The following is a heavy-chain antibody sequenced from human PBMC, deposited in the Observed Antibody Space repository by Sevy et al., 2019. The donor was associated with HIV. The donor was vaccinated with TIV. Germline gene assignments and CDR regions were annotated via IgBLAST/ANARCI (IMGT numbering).Heavy chain of an antibody. V-gene: IGHV4-59*08. CDR2: IYYSGYT. CDR3: ARWNTAMVIDY. Sequence: SETLSLTCTVSRGSINGYYWTWIRQPPGKGLEWIAYIYYSGYTNYNPSLKSLVTISVDTSKNQFSLKLTSMTAADRAVYYCARWNTAMVIDYWGQGTLVTVSS. J-gene: IGHJ4*02. D-gene: IGHD5-18*01. CDR1: RGSINGYY.